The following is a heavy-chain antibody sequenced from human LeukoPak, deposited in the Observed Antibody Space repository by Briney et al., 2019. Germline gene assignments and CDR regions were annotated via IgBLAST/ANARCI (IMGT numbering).Heavy chain of an antibody. D-gene: IGHD6-19*01. V-gene: IGHV6-1*01. CDR1: GGSVSSNRTA. CDR2: TYYRSKWYT. J-gene: IGHJ5*02. Sequence: SQTLSLTCAISGGSVSSNRTAWNWIRQSSSRGLEWLGKTYYRSKWYTDYAVSVKSRITINPDTSKNQFFLQLNSVTPEDTAVYYCARGWALGSWGQGTLVTVSS. CDR3: ARGWALGS.